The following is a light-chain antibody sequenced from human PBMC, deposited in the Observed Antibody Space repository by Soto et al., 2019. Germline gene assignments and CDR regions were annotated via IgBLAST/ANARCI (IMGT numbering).Light chain of an antibody. J-gene: IGKJ5*01. CDR2: GAS. Sequence: IVLTQSPGILSLSPGERATLSCRASQSVSSSYLAWYQQKPGQAPRLLIYGASSRATGIPDRFSGSGSGTDFTLTISRLEPEGFAVYYCQHYGSSITFRQGTRLEIK. V-gene: IGKV3-20*01. CDR3: QHYGSSIT. CDR1: QSVSSSY.